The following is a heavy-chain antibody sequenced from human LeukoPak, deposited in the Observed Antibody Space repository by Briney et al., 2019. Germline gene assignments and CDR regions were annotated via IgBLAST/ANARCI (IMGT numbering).Heavy chain of an antibody. V-gene: IGHV3-66*01. CDR1: GFTVSRSF. CDR2: IYSGGST. D-gene: IGHD5-12*01. Sequence: GGSLRLSCAASGFTVSRSFMSWVRQAPGKGLEWVSVIYSGGSTYYADSVKDRFTISRDNSKNTLYLQMNSLRAEDTAVYYCAKFLGGYATIDYWGQGTLVTVSS. J-gene: IGHJ4*02. CDR3: AKFLGGYATIDY.